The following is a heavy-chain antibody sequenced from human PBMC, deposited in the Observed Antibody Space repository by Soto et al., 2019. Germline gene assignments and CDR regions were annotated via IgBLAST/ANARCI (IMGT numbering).Heavy chain of an antibody. Sequence: SETLSLTCTVSGVSISSSSYYWGWIRQPPGKGLEWIGSIYYSGSTYYNPSLKSRVTISVDTSKNQFSLKLSSVTAADTAVYYCARQHDYADDAFDIWGQGTMVTVSS. CDR2: IYYSGST. CDR3: ARQHDYADDAFDI. CDR1: GVSISSSSYY. V-gene: IGHV4-39*01. J-gene: IGHJ3*02. D-gene: IGHD4-17*01.